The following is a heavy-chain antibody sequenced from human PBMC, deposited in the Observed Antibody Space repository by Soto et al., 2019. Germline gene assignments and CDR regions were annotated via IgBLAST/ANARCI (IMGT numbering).Heavy chain of an antibody. Sequence: SETLSLTCTVSGGSISSYYWSWIRQPPGKGLEWIGYIYYSGSTNYNPSLKSRVTISVDTSKNQFSLKLSSVTAADTAVYYCASAATYYYDSSGYFQHRGQRTLDTVSS. D-gene: IGHD3-22*01. J-gene: IGHJ1*01. CDR1: GGSISSYY. V-gene: IGHV4-59*01. CDR3: ASAATYYYDSSGYFQH. CDR2: IYYSGST.